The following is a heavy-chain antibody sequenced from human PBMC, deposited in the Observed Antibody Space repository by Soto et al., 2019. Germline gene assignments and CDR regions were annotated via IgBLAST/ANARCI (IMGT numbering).Heavy chain of an antibody. CDR2: ITPMFGTP. Sequence: QVQLAQSGAEVKKPGSSVKVSCKASGGTFRRYTITWVRQAPGQGLEWMGGITPMFGTPNYAQKFRGRVTITADESTSTAYMELSSLRSEDTAMYFCARDGTLYDSRAYYYLYWGQGTLVTVSS. CDR1: GGTFRRYT. V-gene: IGHV1-69*01. CDR3: ARDGTLYDSRAYYYLY. D-gene: IGHD3-22*01. J-gene: IGHJ4*02.